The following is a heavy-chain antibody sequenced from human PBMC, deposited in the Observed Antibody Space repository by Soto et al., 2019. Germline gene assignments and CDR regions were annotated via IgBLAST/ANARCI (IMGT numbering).Heavy chain of an antibody. D-gene: IGHD3-10*01. CDR2: IYYSGST. CDR1: GGSISGSSYY. Sequence: SETLSLTCTVSGGSISGSSYYWGWIRQPPGKGLEWIGSIYYSGSTYYNPSLKSRVTISVDTSKNQFSLKLSSVTAADPAVYYCARDYYGWGSYYSWFDPWGQGTLVTVSS. CDR3: ARDYYGWGSYYSWFDP. V-gene: IGHV4-39*01. J-gene: IGHJ5*02.